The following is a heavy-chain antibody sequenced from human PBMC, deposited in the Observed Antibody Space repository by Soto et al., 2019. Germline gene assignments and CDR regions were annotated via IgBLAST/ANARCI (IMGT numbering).Heavy chain of an antibody. CDR1: GFTFSDYW. CDR3: ARFYN. J-gene: IGHJ4*02. V-gene: IGHV3-7*01. Sequence: EVQVLESGGGLVQAGGSLRLSCVAYGFTFSDYWMSWVRLTPGKGPEWVAHMSPDGSQESYVDSVKGRFTMSRDNAQNSLFLHMSSLRPEDTAIYYCARFYNWGPGTRVTVSS. CDR2: MSPDGSQE.